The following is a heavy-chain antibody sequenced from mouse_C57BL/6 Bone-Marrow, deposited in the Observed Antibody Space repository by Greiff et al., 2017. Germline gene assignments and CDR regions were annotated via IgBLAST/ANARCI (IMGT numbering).Heavy chain of an antibody. V-gene: IGHV1-39*01. J-gene: IGHJ4*01. D-gene: IGHD1-1*01. CDR3: ARLYYGSSYLCALDY. CDR2: INPNYGTT. CDR1: GYSFTDYN. Sequence: VQLQQSGPELVKPGASVKISCKASGYSFTDYNMNWVKQSNGKSLEWIGVINPNYGTTSYNQKFKGKATLTVDTSSSTAYMQLSSLTSEDSAVYYCARLYYGSSYLCALDYWGQGTSVTVSS.